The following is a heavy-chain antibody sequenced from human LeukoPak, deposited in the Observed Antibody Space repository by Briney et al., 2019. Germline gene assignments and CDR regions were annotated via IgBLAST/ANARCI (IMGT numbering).Heavy chain of an antibody. Sequence: GGSLRLSSAASGFTFSDYYMSWVRQAPGKGLEWVSVIYSGGSTYYADSVKGRFTISRDNSKNTLYLQMNSLRAEDTAVYYCARGLVVTGAFDIWGQGTIVTVSS. V-gene: IGHV3-53*01. D-gene: IGHD4-23*01. CDR3: ARGLVVTGAFDI. J-gene: IGHJ3*02. CDR2: IYSGGST. CDR1: GFTFSDYY.